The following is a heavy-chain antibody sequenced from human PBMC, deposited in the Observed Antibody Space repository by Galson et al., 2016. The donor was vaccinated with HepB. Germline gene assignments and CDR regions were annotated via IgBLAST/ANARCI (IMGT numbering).Heavy chain of an antibody. D-gene: IGHD3-16*01. CDR1: GYIFTSYN. V-gene: IGHV1-46*01. CDR2: INLTDGGT. Sequence: SVKVSCKASGYIFTSYNMHWVRQAPGQGLEWIGVINLTDGGTTYAQRFQGRVTMTRDTSTNTVYMELSSLGSGDTAVYYCARGGLHLGGYWGQGTLVTVSS. J-gene: IGHJ4*02. CDR3: ARGGLHLGGY.